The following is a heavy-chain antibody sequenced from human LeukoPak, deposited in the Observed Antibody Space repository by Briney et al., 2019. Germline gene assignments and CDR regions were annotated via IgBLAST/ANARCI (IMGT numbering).Heavy chain of an antibody. CDR3: AKCGFPGYEKTFDY. CDR1: GFTFSSYA. D-gene: IGHD5-12*01. CDR2: ISASGGST. J-gene: IGHJ4*02. V-gene: IGHV3-23*01. Sequence: GGSLRLSCAASGFTFSSYAMSWVRQAPGKGLEWVSSISASGGSTYYADSVKGRFTISRDNSKNTLYLQMNSLRAEDTAVYYCAKCGFPGYEKTFDYWGQGTLVTVSS.